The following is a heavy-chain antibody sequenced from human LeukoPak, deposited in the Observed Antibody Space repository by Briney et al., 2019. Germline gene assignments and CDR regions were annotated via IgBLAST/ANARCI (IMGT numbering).Heavy chain of an antibody. D-gene: IGHD3-10*01. CDR3: TTDYGSGSYHYFNY. J-gene: IGHJ4*02. CDR1: GFTFSNAW. CDR2: IKSKTDGGTT. Sequence: SGGSLRLSCAASGFTFSNAWMSWVRQAPGKGLEWVGRIKSKTDGGTTDHAAPVKGRFTILRDDSKNTLYLQMNSLKTEDTAVYYCTTDYGSGSYHYFNYWGQGTLVTVSS. V-gene: IGHV3-15*01.